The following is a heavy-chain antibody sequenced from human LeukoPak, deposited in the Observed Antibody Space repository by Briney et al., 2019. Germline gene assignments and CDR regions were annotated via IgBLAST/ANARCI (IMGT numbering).Heavy chain of an antibody. J-gene: IGHJ1*01. CDR2: IKSDGET. CDR1: GFTFSSYW. CDR3: ARAPSEIGGYYPEYFRH. Sequence: PGGSLRLSCAASGFTFSSYWMHWVRQAPGKALVWVSRIKSDGETNYADSVKGRFTISRDNAKNTVSLQMNSLRAEDTGVYYCARAPSEIGGYYPEYFRHWGRGTLVTVSS. D-gene: IGHD3-22*01. V-gene: IGHV3-74*01.